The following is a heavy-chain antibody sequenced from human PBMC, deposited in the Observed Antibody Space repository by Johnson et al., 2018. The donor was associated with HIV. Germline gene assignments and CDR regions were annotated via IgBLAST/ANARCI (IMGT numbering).Heavy chain of an antibody. CDR3: ARDWGVITPYDAFDI. CDR1: GFTVSSTY. D-gene: IGHD3-22*01. J-gene: IGHJ3*02. CDR2: LYSDGRT. V-gene: IGHV3-66*01. Sequence: ESGGGVVQPARSLRLSCAASGFTVSSTYMSWVRQAPGKGLEWLSVLYSDGRTYYADSVQGRFTISRDVSKNTLFLQMNSLRAEDTAVYYCARDWGVITPYDAFDIWGLGTMVTVSS.